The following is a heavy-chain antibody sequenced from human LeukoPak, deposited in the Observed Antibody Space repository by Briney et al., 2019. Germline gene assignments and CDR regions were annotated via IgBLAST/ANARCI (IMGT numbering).Heavy chain of an antibody. D-gene: IGHD2-21*01. CDR1: GFTVGNNY. CDR2: IYSDGST. V-gene: IGHV3-53*01. CDR3: ARVVVISVSDYFDY. J-gene: IGHJ4*02. Sequence: AGRSLRLSCAASGFTVGNNYMSWVRQAPGKGQEWLSIIYSDGSTYYADSVKGRFTISRDNSKNTLYLQMNSLRAEDTAVYYCARVVVISVSDYFDYWGQGTLVTVSS.